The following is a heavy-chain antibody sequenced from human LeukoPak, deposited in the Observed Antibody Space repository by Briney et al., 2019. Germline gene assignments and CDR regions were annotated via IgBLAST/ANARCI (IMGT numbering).Heavy chain of an antibody. D-gene: IGHD3-10*01. CDR2: INPSGGST. CDR1: GYTFTSYY. CDR3: ARDRKRFGELSFGGYFDY. V-gene: IGHV1-46*01. J-gene: IGHJ4*02. Sequence: ASVKVSCKASGYTFTSYYMHWVREAPGQGLEWMGIINPSGGSTSYAQKFQGRVSMTRDTSTSTVYMELSSLRSEDTAVYYCARDRKRFGELSFGGYFDYWGQGTLVTVSS.